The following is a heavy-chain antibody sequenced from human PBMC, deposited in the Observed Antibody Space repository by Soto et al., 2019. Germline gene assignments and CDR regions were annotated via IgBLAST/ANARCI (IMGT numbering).Heavy chain of an antibody. V-gene: IGHV3-33*01. CDR2: IWYDGSNK. J-gene: IGHJ5*02. CDR3: ARDGVAYDYVASWFDP. CDR1: GFTFSSYG. D-gene: IGHD3-16*01. Sequence: GGSLRLSCAASGFTFSSYGMHWVRQAPGKGLEWVAVIWYDGSNKYYADSVKGRFTISRDNSKNTLYLQMNSLRAEDTAVYYCARDGVAYDYVASWFDPWGQGTLVTVSS.